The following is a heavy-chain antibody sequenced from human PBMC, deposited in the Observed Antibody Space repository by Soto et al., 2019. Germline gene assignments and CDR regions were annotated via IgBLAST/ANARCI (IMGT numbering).Heavy chain of an antibody. V-gene: IGHV4-31*11. Sequence: TLLLTCAVSGDALGTSAYYWSLLRQNQGKALEWIGYIYYSGSTFYHPSLKLRVYISLDTSKNQLPLQLTSVPVAATAVYYCARSRGVTNPRRPYYFHPWGQGNLGTVSS. J-gene: IGHJ4*02. D-gene: IGHD4-17*01. CDR1: GDALGTSAYY. CDR3: ARSRGVTNPRRPYYFHP. CDR2: IYYSGST.